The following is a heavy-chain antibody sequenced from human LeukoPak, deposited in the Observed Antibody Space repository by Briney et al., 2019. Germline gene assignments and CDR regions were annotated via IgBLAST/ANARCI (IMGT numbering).Heavy chain of an antibody. J-gene: IGHJ6*02. CDR3: ARDDREYYDILTGYENYYYYYGMDV. D-gene: IGHD3-9*01. Sequence: GASLRLSCAASGFTFSNYSMNFVRQAPGKRLEWFSSISSSSSYIYYEDSEKGRFIISRDNAKNSLYLQMNSLRAEDTAVYYCARDDREYYDILTGYENYYYYYGMDVWGQGTTVTVSS. CDR1: GFTFSNYS. V-gene: IGHV3-21*01. CDR2: ISSSSSYI.